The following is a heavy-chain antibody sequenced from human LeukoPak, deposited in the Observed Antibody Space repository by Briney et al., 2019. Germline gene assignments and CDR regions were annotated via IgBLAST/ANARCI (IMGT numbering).Heavy chain of an antibody. V-gene: IGHV1-69*06. D-gene: IGHD3-22*01. CDR1: GGTLSSYA. CDR3: ARGEGGYYDSSGYPLYYYYYYMDV. CDR2: IIPIFGTA. Sequence: SVKVSCKASGGTLSSYAISWVRQAPGQGLEWMGGIIPIFGTANYAQKFQGRVTITADKSTSTAYMELSSLRSEDTAVYYCARGEGGYYDSSGYPLYYYYYYMDVWGKGTTVTVSS. J-gene: IGHJ6*03.